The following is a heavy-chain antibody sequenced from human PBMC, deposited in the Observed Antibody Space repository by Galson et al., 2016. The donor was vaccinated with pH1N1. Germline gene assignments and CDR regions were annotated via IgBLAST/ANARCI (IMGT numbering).Heavy chain of an antibody. CDR1: GFTSSIYW. J-gene: IGHJ6*03. CDR3: ARFTWQPLESSLYSYDYIDV. D-gene: IGHD6-13*01. V-gene: IGHV3-7*01. CDR2: INQDGTEK. Sequence: SLRLSCAASGFTSSIYWMGWVRQAPGKGLEWVANINQDGTEKYYLDSVKGRFTISRDNAKNSLSLYLQMSSLRAENTAVYKCARFTWQPLESSLYSYDYIDVGGKGTTVTVSS.